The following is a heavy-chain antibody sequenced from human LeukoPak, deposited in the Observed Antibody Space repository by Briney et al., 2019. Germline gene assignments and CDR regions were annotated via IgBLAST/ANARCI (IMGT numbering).Heavy chain of an antibody. CDR2: INPNSGGT. Sequence: VASVKVSCKASGSTFTDYYMHWVRQAPGQGLEWMGWINPNSGGTNYAQKFQGRVTMTRDTSISTAYMELSRLRSDDTAVYYCASMVRGVTSVPEFDPWGQGTLVTVSS. D-gene: IGHD3-10*01. J-gene: IGHJ5*02. V-gene: IGHV1-2*02. CDR3: ASMVRGVTSVPEFDP. CDR1: GSTFTDYY.